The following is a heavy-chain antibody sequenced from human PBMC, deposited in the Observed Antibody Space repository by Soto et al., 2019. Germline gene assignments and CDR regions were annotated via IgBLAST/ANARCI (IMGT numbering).Heavy chain of an antibody. CDR3: AKSGYQLLWIGYFDY. J-gene: IGHJ4*02. Sequence: QVQLVESGGGVVQPGRSLRLSCAASGFTFSSYGMHWVRQAPGKGLEWVAVISYDGSNKYYADSVKGRFTISRDNSKNTLYLQMNSLRAEDTAVYYCAKSGYQLLWIGYFDYWGQGTLVTVSS. V-gene: IGHV3-30*18. CDR1: GFTFSSYG. CDR2: ISYDGSNK. D-gene: IGHD2-2*01.